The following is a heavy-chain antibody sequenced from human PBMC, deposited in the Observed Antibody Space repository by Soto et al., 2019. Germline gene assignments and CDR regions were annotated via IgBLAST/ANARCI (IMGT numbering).Heavy chain of an antibody. CDR3: ARHGIAAAPFDY. V-gene: IGHV4-30-2*01. J-gene: IGHJ4*02. CDR1: GGSISSGCYS. D-gene: IGHD6-13*01. Sequence: SETLSLTCAVSGGSISSGCYSWSWIRQPPGKGLEWIGYIYHSGSTYYNPSLKSRVTISVDTSKNQFSLKLSSVTAADTAVYYCARHGIAAAPFDYWGQGTLVTVS. CDR2: IYHSGST.